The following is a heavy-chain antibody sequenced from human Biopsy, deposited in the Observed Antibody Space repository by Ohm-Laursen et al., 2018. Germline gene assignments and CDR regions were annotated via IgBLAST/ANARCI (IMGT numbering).Heavy chain of an antibody. CDR1: GFTLSYYS. V-gene: IGHV3-21*01. CDR3: ATTGGGL. Sequence: SLRLSCAASGFTLSYYSMTWVRQAPGKGLEWVSSIRSGGDYMFYADSVRGRFTISRDNAKNSLYLQMNSLTAEDTASYYCATTGGGLWGQGTMVTVSS. D-gene: IGHD3-16*01. J-gene: IGHJ3*01. CDR2: IRSGGDYM.